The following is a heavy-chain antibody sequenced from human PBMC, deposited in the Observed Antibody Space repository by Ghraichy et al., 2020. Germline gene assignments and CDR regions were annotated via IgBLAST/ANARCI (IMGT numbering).Heavy chain of an antibody. J-gene: IGHJ4*02. CDR1: GGSIDKGYYY. V-gene: IGHV4-30-4*01. CDR3: ARGFDTSGYPFDY. CDR2: IYYSGRT. Sequence: SQTLSLTCTVSGGSIDKGYYYWSWIRQPPGKGLEWIGYIYYSGRTDYNPSLKSRVTISVGTSQNQFSLNLTSVTAADTAVYYCARGFDTSGYPFDYWGQGTLVTVSS. D-gene: IGHD3-22*01.